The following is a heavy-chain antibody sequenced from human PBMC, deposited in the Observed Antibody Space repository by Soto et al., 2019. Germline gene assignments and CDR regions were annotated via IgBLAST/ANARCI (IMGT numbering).Heavy chain of an antibody. CDR2: IYYSGST. CDR1: GGSISSGDYY. Sequence: QVQLQESGPGLVKPSQTLSLTCTVSGGSISSGDYYWSWIRQPPGKGLEWIGFIYYSGSTYYNPSLKSRVTLSVDTSKNQFSLNLSSVTAADTAVYYCARERPDGARLDPWGQGTLVTVSS. J-gene: IGHJ5*02. V-gene: IGHV4-30-4*01. D-gene: IGHD6-6*01. CDR3: ARERPDGARLDP.